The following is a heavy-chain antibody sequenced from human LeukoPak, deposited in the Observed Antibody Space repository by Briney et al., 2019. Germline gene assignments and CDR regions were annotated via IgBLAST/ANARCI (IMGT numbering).Heavy chain of an antibody. D-gene: IGHD3-10*01. Sequence: PSETLSLTCTVSGGSIISHNYYWGWIRQAPGKGLEWIGSIFYSGTTYYNPSLKSRVTISVDTPKNQFSLKLSSVTAADTAVYYCASIYFGDLWGYFDYWGQGTLVTVSS. CDR2: IFYSGTT. V-gene: IGHV4-39*07. CDR1: GGSIISHNYY. J-gene: IGHJ4*02. CDR3: ASIYFGDLWGYFDY.